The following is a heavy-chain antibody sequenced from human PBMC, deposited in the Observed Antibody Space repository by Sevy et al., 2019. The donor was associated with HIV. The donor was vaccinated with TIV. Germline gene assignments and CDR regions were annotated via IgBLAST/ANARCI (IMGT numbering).Heavy chain of an antibody. CDR3: ARADDILTGYSAGY. CDR2: INSDGSST. D-gene: IGHD3-9*01. CDR1: GFTFSSYW. V-gene: IGHV3-74*01. J-gene: IGHJ4*02. Sequence: GESLKISCAASGFTFSSYWMHWVRQAPGKGLVWASRINSDGSSTSYADSVKGRFTISRDNAKNTLYLQMNSLRAEDTAVYYCARADDILTGYSAGYWGQGTLVTVSS.